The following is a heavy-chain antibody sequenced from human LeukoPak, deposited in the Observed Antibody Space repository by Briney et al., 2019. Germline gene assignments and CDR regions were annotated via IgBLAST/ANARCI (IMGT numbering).Heavy chain of an antibody. D-gene: IGHD2-8*01. J-gene: IGHJ6*02. CDR3: ASVYLYGMDV. CDR2: FDPEDGET. CDR1: GYTLTELS. Sequence: ASVKVSCKVSGYTLTELSMHWVRQAPGKGLEWMGGFDPEDGETIYAQKFQGRVTMTRDTPTNTVYMELSNLRTEDTAVYYCASVYLYGMDVWGQGTTVTVSS. V-gene: IGHV1-24*01.